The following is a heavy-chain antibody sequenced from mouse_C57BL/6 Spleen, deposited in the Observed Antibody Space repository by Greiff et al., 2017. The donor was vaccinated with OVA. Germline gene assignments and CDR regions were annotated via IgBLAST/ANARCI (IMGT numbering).Heavy chain of an antibody. V-gene: IGHV1-53*01. CDR2: INPSNGGT. J-gene: IGHJ2*01. Sequence: VQVVESGTELVKPGASVKLSCKASGYTFTSYWMHWVKQRPGQGLEWIGNINPSNGGTNYNEKFKSKATLTVDKSSSTAYMQLSSLTSEDSAVYYCARGGDSSGLDYWGQGTTLTVSS. CDR1: GYTFTSYW. D-gene: IGHD3-2*02. CDR3: ARGGDSSGLDY.